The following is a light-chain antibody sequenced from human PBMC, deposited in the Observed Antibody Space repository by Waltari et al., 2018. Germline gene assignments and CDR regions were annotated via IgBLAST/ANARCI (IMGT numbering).Light chain of an antibody. CDR1: QTISKW. Sequence: DIQMTQFPSTLYASVGETVTITCRASQTISKWLAWYQQKPGKAPKVLIYTGSTFEETDVPSRFSGSASGTEFNLTITSLQSDDSAFYYCQHYNNFTYSFGQGTRLEI. CDR3: QHYNNFTYS. CDR2: TGS. J-gene: IGKJ2*03. V-gene: IGKV1-5*03.